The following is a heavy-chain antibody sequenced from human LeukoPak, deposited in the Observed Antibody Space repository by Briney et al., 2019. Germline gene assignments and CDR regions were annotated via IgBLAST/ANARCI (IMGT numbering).Heavy chain of an antibody. V-gene: IGHV1-46*01. CDR1: GYTFTNYY. J-gene: IGHJ2*01. CDR3: ARQATVTTGYFDL. Sequence: ASVKVSCKASGYTFTNYYIHWVRQAPGQGLECMGIINPSGGSTSYAQKFQGRVTMTRDMSTSTVYMELSSLRSEDTAVYYCARQATVTTGYFDLWGRGTLVTVSS. CDR2: INPSGGST. D-gene: IGHD4-17*01.